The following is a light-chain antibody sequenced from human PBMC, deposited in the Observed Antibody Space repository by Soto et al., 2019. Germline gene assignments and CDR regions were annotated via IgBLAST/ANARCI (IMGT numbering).Light chain of an antibody. Sequence: DIVMTQSPLSLPVTPGEPASISCRSSQSLLHSNGYNYLDRYLQKPGQSPQLLIYLASNRAPGVPDRFSGSGSGTDFTLKISRVEAEDVGVYYCVQALQTPSITFGQGTRLEIK. CDR2: LAS. CDR3: VQALQTPSIT. V-gene: IGKV2-28*01. J-gene: IGKJ5*01. CDR1: QSLLHSNGYNY.